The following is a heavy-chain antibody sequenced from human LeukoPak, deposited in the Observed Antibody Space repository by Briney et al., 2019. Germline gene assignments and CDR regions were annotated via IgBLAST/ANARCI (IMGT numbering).Heavy chain of an antibody. V-gene: IGHV1-18*01. J-gene: IGHJ3*02. CDR3: ARSLPYHDDAFDI. Sequence: ASVKVSCKASGYTSTSYGISWVRQAPGQGLEWMGWISAYNGNTSYAQKLQGRVTMTTDTSTSTAYMELRSLRSDDTAVYYCARSLPYHDDAFDIWGQGTMVIVSS. CDR1: GYTSTSYG. CDR2: ISAYNGNT. D-gene: IGHD2-2*02.